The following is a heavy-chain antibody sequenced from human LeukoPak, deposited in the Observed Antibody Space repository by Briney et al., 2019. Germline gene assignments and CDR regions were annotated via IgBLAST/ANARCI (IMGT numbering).Heavy chain of an antibody. CDR3: AKLVISGGIDY. D-gene: IGHD2-21*01. V-gene: IGHV3-23*01. CDR2: ITGSGGST. CDR1: GFTFSSHA. Sequence: GGSLRLSCTASGFTFSSHAMTWVRQAPGKGLEWGSSITGSGGSTFYAASVKGRFTISRDNSKNTLYLQMNNLRAEDTAVYYCAKLVISGGIDYWGQGTLVTVSS. J-gene: IGHJ4*02.